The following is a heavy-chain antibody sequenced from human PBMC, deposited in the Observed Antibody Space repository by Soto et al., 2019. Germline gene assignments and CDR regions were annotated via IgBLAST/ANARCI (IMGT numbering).Heavy chain of an antibody. D-gene: IGHD6-13*01. J-gene: IGHJ4*02. Sequence: QVQLQESGPGLVKPSQTLSLTCTVSGGSISSGGYYWSWIRQHPGKGLEWIGYIYYSGSTYYNPSLKSRVTISVDTSKNQFSLKLSSVTAADTAVYFCARVRVAHIAAAGLIDYWGQGTLVTVSS. CDR2: IYYSGST. CDR1: GGSISSGGYY. V-gene: IGHV4-31*03. CDR3: ARVRVAHIAAAGLIDY.